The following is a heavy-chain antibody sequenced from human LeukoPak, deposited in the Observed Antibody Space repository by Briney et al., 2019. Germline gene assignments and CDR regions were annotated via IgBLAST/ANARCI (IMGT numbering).Heavy chain of an antibody. CDR3: ARARGIAAAGYGMDV. Sequence: ASVKVSCKASGYTFTGCYMHWVRQAPGQGLEWMGWINPNSGGTNYAQKFQGRVTMTRDTSISTAYMELSRLRSDDTAVYYCARARGIAAAGYGMDVWGQGTTVTVSS. CDR1: GYTFTGCY. CDR2: INPNSGGT. V-gene: IGHV1-2*02. J-gene: IGHJ6*02. D-gene: IGHD6-13*01.